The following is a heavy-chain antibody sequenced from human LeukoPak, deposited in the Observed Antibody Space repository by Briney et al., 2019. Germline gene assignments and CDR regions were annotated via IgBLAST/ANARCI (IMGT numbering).Heavy chain of an antibody. V-gene: IGHV3-30*02. D-gene: IGHD3-10*01. CDR2: IRYDGSNK. Sequence: GGSLRLSCAASGFTVSSNFMSWVRQSPGKGLEWVAFIRYDGSNKYYADSVKGRFTISRDYSKDTLFLQMNSLRAEDTALYYCAKAHVPTMIRGVVSSDWGQGTLVTVSS. CDR3: AKAHVPTMIRGVVSSD. CDR1: GFTVSSNF. J-gene: IGHJ4*02.